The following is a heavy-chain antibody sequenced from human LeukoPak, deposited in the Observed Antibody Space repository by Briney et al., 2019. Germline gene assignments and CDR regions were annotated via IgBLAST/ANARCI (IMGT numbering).Heavy chain of an antibody. CDR2: IRSKAYGGTT. J-gene: IGHJ6*02. CDR3: TRVVAPHYYYYYGMDV. CDR1: GFSVSNNY. Sequence: GGSLRLSCAVSGFSVSNNYMNWVRQAPGKGLEWVGFIRSKAYGGTTEYAASVKGRFTISRDDSKSIAYLQMNSLKTEDTAVYYCTRVVAPHYYYYYGMDVWGQGTTVTVSS. V-gene: IGHV3-49*04. D-gene: IGHD5-12*01.